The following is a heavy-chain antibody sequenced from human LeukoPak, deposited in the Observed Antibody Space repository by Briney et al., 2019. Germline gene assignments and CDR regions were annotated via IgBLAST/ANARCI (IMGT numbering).Heavy chain of an antibody. CDR2: INHSGST. V-gene: IGHV4-34*01. CDR1: GEFFSGYY. J-gene: IGHJ5*02. D-gene: IGHD2-2*01. CDR3: ARGFRRRYCSSTSCYSWFDP. Sequence: SETLPLTCAVYGEFFSGYYWSWIRQPPGKGLEWIGEINHSGSTNYNPSLKSRVTISVDTSKNQFSLKLSSVTAADTAVYYCARGFRRRYCSSTSCYSWFDPWGQGTLVTVSS.